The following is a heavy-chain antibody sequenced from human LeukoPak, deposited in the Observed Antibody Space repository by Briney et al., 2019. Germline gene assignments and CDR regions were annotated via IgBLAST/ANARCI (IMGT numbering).Heavy chain of an antibody. CDR2: ISGSGGST. CDR1: GFTFSSYA. D-gene: IGHD3-22*01. J-gene: IGHJ4*02. CDR3: AKRSSGYYYYFDY. Sequence: GGSLRLSCAASGFTFSSYAMSWVRQAPGKGLEWVSAISGSGGSTYYADSVKGRFTISRDNSRNTLYLQMNSLRAEDTAVYYCAKRSSGYYYYFDYWGQGTLVTVSS. V-gene: IGHV3-23*01.